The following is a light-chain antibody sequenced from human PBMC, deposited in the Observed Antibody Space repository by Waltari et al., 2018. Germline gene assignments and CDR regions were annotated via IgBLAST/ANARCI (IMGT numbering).Light chain of an antibody. J-gene: IGKJ2*01. CDR1: QRVLYSSNNENY. CDR2: WAS. Sequence: DIVMTQSPDSLAVSLGERATINCKSSQRVLYSSNNENYLAWYQQKPGHPPKWLIYWASTRESGVPDRFSGSGSGTDFTLTINSLQAEDVAVYYCQQYYSTPYTFGQGTKLEIK. V-gene: IGKV4-1*01. CDR3: QQYYSTPYT.